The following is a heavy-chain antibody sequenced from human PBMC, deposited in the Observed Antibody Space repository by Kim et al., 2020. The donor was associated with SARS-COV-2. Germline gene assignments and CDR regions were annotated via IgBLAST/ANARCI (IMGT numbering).Heavy chain of an antibody. CDR1: GFTFSSDA. J-gene: IGHJ6*02. V-gene: IGHV3-23*01. CDR3: AKKARPVIVSYGMDV. D-gene: IGHD2-21*01. CDR2: ISDSGDRG. Sequence: GGSLRLSCAASGFTFSSDAMYWVRQAPGKGLEWVSGISDSGDRGYYADAVKDRFNISRDNAKNTLYLQMNSLRADDTAVYYCAKKARPVIVSYGMDVWGQGTTVTVSS.